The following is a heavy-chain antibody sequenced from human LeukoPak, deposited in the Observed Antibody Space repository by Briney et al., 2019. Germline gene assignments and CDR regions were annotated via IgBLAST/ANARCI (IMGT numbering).Heavy chain of an antibody. CDR2: IYYSGST. CDR3: ARHRKVAEIDY. Sequence: SETLSLTCTVSGGSISSYYWSWIRQPPGKGLEWIGYIYYSGSTNYNPSLKSRVTISVDTSKNQFSLKLSSVTAADTAVYYCARHRKVAEIDYWGQGTLVTVSS. CDR1: GGSISSYY. D-gene: IGHD6-19*01. J-gene: IGHJ4*02. V-gene: IGHV4-59*08.